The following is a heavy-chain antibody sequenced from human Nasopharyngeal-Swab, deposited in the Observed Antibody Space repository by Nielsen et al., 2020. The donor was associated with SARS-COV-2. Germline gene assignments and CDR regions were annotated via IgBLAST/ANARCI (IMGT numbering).Heavy chain of an antibody. J-gene: IGHJ3*02. CDR1: GDSVSSNSAA. CDR2: TYYRSKWYN. V-gene: IGHV6-1*01. CDR3: ARDFRFLEWLFPTQAFDI. Sequence: SQTLSLTCAISGDSVSSNSAAWNWIRQSPSRGLEWLGRTYYRSKWYNDYAVSVESRITINPDTSKNQFSLQLNSVTPEDTAVYYCARDFRFLEWLFPTQAFDIWGQGTMVTVSS. D-gene: IGHD3-3*01.